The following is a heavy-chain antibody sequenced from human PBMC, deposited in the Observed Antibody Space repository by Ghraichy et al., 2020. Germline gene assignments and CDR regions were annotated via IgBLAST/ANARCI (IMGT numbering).Heavy chain of an antibody. J-gene: IGHJ3*02. CDR2: IWNDGSKK. CDR1: GFTFSCYG. CDR3: ARGPEISGVVGVTRTEAFDI. D-gene: IGHD1-26*01. V-gene: IGHV3-33*08. Sequence: GGSLRLSCAASGFTFSCYGMHWVRQAPGKGLEWVAIIWNDGSKKYYGDSVEGRFTISRDNSENTLYLQMNSLRADDTAVYYCARGPEISGVVGVTRTEAFDIWGQGTMVSVSS.